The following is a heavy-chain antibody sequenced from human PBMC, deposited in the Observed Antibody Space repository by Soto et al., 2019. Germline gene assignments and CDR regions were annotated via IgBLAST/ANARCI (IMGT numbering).Heavy chain of an antibody. J-gene: IGHJ4*02. CDR3: ARDSSGRHDY. D-gene: IGHD3-22*01. CDR2: IYHGGAT. Sequence: TLSXTCTVSGGSLRSGSYYWSWIRQPPGKGPGWIGYIYHGGATTYNASLKSRVTISVDTSKNQFFLKVNSVTAADTAVYFCARDSSGRHDYWGQGTPVTVSS. V-gene: IGHV4-61*01. CDR1: GGSLRSGSYY.